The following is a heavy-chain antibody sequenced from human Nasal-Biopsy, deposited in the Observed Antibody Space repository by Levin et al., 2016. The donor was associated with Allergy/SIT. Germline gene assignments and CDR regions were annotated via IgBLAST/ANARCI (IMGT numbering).Heavy chain of an antibody. CDR2: IRSKAFGGTT. CDR1: GFTFGDYT. D-gene: IGHD6-19*01. Sequence: GGSLRLSCIASGFTFGDYTMTWVRQAPGKGLEWVGFIRSKAFGGTTEYAASVKGRFTISRDDSKSIAYLQMNSLKPEDTAVYYCTREDRIAVAGDYYGMDVWGQGTTVTVSS. J-gene: IGHJ6*02. V-gene: IGHV3-49*04. CDR3: TREDRIAVAGDYYGMDV.